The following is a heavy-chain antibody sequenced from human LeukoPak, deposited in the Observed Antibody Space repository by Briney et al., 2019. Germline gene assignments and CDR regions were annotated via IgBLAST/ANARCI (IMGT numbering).Heavy chain of an antibody. D-gene: IGHD6-19*01. V-gene: IGHV1-24*01. CDR2: FDPEDGET. CDR3: ATVEYSSGWYLTGEYHFDY. Sequence: ASVTVSCKVSGYTLTELSMHWVRQAPGKGLEWMGGFDPEDGETIYAQKFQGRVTMTEDTSTDTAYMELSSLRSEDTAVYYCATVEYSSGWYLTGEYHFDYWGQGTLVTVSS. CDR1: GYTLTELS. J-gene: IGHJ4*02.